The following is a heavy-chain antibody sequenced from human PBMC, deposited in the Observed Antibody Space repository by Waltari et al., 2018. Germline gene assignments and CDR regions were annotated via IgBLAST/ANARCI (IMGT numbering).Heavy chain of an antibody. D-gene: IGHD1-26*01. Sequence: EVQLVESGGGLVQPGRSLSLSCAGSGFTFDDYAMHWVRQDPGKGLEWVSGISWNSDNIGYADSVKGRFTISRDNAKNSLYLQMNSLRPEDTALYYCAKGHSGSYGLKDWGQGTLVTVSS. CDR1: GFTFDDYA. V-gene: IGHV3-9*01. J-gene: IGHJ4*02. CDR3: AKGHSGSYGLKD. CDR2: ISWNSDNI.